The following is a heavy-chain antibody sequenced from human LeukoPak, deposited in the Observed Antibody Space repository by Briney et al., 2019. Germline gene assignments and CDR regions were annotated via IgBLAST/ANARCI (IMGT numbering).Heavy chain of an antibody. V-gene: IGHV3-21*01. CDR1: GFTFSSYS. Sequence: GGSLRLSCAASGFTFSSYSMNWVRQAPGKGLEWVSSISSSSSYIYYADSVKGRFTISRDNAKNSLYLQMNSLRAGDTAVYYCARDGDSSGWYDYWGQGTLVTVSS. J-gene: IGHJ4*02. CDR2: ISSSSSYI. CDR3: ARDGDSSGWYDY. D-gene: IGHD6-19*01.